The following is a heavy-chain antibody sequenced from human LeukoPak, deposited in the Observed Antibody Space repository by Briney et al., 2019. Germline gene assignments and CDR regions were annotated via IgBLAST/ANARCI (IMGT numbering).Heavy chain of an antibody. Sequence: PGGSLRLSCAASGFTFSSYAMSWVRQAPGKGLEWVSAISGSGGSTYYADSVKGRFTISRDNSKNTLYLQMNRLRAEDTAVYYCAKAPTYYDIQTHYYYYGMDVWGQGTTVTVSS. CDR2: ISGSGGST. CDR3: AKAPTYYDIQTHYYYYGMDV. CDR1: GFTFSSYA. J-gene: IGHJ6*02. D-gene: IGHD3-9*01. V-gene: IGHV3-23*01.